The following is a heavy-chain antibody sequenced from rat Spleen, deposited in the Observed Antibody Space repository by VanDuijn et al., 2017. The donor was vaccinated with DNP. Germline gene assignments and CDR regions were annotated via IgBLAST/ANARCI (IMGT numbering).Heavy chain of an antibody. CDR1: GFTFSNSG. V-gene: IGHV5-29*01. J-gene: IGHJ1*01. D-gene: IGHD1-11*01. CDR2: INYDGTRT. CDR3: ARWVYGTYWYFDS. Sequence: EVQLVESGGGLVQPGRSLKLSCAASGFTFSNSGMHWIRQAPTKGLEWVTTINYDGTRTYYRDSVKGRFTISRDNTKSTLYLQMDSLRSEDTATYYCARWVYGTYWYFDSWGPGILVTVSS.